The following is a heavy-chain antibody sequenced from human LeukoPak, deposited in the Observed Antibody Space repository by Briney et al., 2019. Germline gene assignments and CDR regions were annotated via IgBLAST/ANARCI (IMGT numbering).Heavy chain of an antibody. J-gene: IGHJ6*02. CDR1: GFTLSSYA. Sequence: GGSLRLSCAASGFTLSSYAMHWVRQAPGKGLEWVAVISYDGSNKYYADSVKGRFTISRDNSKNTLYLQMNSLRAEDTAVYYCARDLIVVVVAATRYYYYGMDVWGQGTTVTVSS. CDR2: ISYDGSNK. D-gene: IGHD2-15*01. CDR3: ARDLIVVVVAATRYYYYGMDV. V-gene: IGHV3-30-3*01.